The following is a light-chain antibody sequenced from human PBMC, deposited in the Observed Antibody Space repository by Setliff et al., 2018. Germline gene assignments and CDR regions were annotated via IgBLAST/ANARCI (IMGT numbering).Light chain of an antibody. Sequence: QSALTQPPSAPGSPGQSVTISCTGTSSDVGGYNYVSWCQQHPGKAPKLMIYEVSKWPSGVPDRFSGSKSGNTASLTVSGLQAEDEADYYCSSYAGSNNYVFGTGTKVTVL. CDR2: EVS. CDR3: SSYAGSNNYV. J-gene: IGLJ1*01. V-gene: IGLV2-8*01. CDR1: SSDVGGYNY.